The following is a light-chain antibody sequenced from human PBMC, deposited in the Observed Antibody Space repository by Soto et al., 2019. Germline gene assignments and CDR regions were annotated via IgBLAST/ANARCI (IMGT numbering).Light chain of an antibody. Sequence: DIQMTQSPSTLSATAGDRVTITCRASQSISSWLAWYQQKPGKAPKLLIYDASNLESGVPSRFSGSGSGTDFTLTISSLEPEDFATYYCQKYNSAPWTFGQGTKV. CDR1: QSISSW. CDR2: DAS. CDR3: QKYNSAPWT. J-gene: IGKJ1*01. V-gene: IGKV1-5*01.